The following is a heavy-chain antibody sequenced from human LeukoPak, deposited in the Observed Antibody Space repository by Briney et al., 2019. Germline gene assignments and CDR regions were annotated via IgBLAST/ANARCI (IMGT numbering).Heavy chain of an antibody. CDR2: TVGSRPDT. J-gene: IGHJ4*02. CDR1: GFTFTNYA. CDR3: TKAPLMSCTGAFCYPFDS. D-gene: IGHD2-8*02. Sequence: GRSLRLSCAASGFTFTNYAMSWVRQTPGKGLEWVSATVGSRPDTYHADSVKGRFTVSRDNSRNTLYLQMNNLRIEDSAVYYCTKAPLMSCTGAFCYPFDSWGQGVLVTVSS. V-gene: IGHV3-23*01.